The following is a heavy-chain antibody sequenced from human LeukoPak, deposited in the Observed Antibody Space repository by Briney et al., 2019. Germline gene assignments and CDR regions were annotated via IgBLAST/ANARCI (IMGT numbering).Heavy chain of an antibody. CDR3: ARGPGTQYSSSWRGPYYYYYMDV. CDR2: IIPIFGTA. J-gene: IGHJ6*03. Sequence: SVKVSCKASGGTFSSYAISRVRQAPGQGLEWMGGIIPIFGTANYAQKSQGRVTITTDESTSTAYMELSSLRSEDTAVYYCARGPGTQYSSSWRGPYYYYYMDVWGKGTTVTVSS. D-gene: IGHD6-13*01. CDR1: GGTFSSYA. V-gene: IGHV1-69*05.